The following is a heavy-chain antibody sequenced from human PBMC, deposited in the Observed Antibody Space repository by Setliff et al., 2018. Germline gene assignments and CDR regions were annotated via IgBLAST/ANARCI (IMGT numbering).Heavy chain of an antibody. CDR2: IYYSGST. V-gene: IGHV4-59*11. Sequence: PSETLSLTCTVSGGSISSHYWSWIRQPPGKGLEWIGSIYYSGSTNYNPSLKSRVTISVDTSKNHFSLKLSSVTAADTAVYYCARGGVDTAMVYYFDYWGQGTLVTVSS. CDR3: ARGGVDTAMVYYFDY. D-gene: IGHD5-18*01. CDR1: GGSISSHY. J-gene: IGHJ4*02.